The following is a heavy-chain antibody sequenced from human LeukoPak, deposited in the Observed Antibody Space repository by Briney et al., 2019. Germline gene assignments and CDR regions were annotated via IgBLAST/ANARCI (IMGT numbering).Heavy chain of an antibody. J-gene: IGHJ6*03. CDR2: INHSGST. CDR1: GGSFSGYY. V-gene: IGHV4-34*01. CDR3: VRSPYYYYHMDV. Sequence: PSETLSLTCAVYGGSFSGYYWSWIRQPPGKGLEWIGEINHSGSTNYNPSLESRVTISVDTSKNQFSLKLSSVTAADTAVYYCVRSPYYYYHMDVWGKGTSVTVSS.